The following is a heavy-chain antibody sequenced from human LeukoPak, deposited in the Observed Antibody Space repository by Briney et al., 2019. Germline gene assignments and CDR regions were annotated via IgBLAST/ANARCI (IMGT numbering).Heavy chain of an antibody. CDR1: GFTFSSHG. V-gene: IGHV3-33*01. D-gene: IGHD3-22*01. CDR3: ARERSDGSGFQDAFDI. J-gene: IGHJ3*02. CDR2: IWHGGSSQ. Sequence: GGSLRLSCVASGFTFSSHGMHWVRQAPGKGLEWVAVIWHGGSSQDYADSVKGRFIVSRDNSKNTMDLQMNSLRAEDTAAYYCARERSDGSGFQDAFDIWGQGTMVTVSS.